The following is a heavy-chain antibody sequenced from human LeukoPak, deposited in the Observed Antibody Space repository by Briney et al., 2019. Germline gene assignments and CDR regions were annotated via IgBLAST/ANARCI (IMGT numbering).Heavy chain of an antibody. D-gene: IGHD3-22*01. CDR1: GGSFSGYY. Sequence: ETLSLTCAVYGGSFSGYYWSWIRQPPGKGLEWIGEINHSGSTNYNPSLKSRVTISVDTSKNQFSLKLSSVTAADTAVYYCARGAYDSSGYYYVADAFDIWGQGTMVTVSS. V-gene: IGHV4-34*01. J-gene: IGHJ3*02. CDR3: ARGAYDSSGYYYVADAFDI. CDR2: INHSGST.